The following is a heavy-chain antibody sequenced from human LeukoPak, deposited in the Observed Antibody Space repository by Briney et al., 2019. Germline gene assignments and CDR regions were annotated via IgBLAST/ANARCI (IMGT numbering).Heavy chain of an antibody. CDR3: AALARDY. CDR1: GFIVSSNY. V-gene: IGHV3-53*01. J-gene: IGHJ4*02. CDR2: IHNDGST. D-gene: IGHD3-3*02. Sequence: PGRSLRLSCAASGFIVSSNYMTWVRQAPGNGLEWVSVIHNDGSTYYPDSVTGRFTISRDNSKNTLYLQMNSLRVEDTAVYYCAALARDYWGQGTLVTVSS.